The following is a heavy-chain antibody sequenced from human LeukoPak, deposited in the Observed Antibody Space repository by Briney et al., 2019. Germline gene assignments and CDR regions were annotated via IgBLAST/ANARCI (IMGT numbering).Heavy chain of an antibody. CDR2: ISYDGSNK. V-gene: IGHV3-30*18. D-gene: IGHD5-18*01. CDR3: AKDPSYGEGGYFDY. CDR1: GFTFSSYW. Sequence: GGSLRLSCAASGFTFSSYWMNWARQAPGKGLEWVAVISYDGSNKYYADSVKGRFTISRDNSKNTLYLQMNSLRAEDTAVYYCAKDPSYGEGGYFDYWGQGTLVTVSS. J-gene: IGHJ4*02.